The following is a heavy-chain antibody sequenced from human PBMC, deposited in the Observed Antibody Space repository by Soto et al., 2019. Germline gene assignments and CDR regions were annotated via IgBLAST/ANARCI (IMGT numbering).Heavy chain of an antibody. J-gene: IGHJ6*02. CDR2: INPNSGGT. Sequence: RASVKVSCKASGYTFTGYYMHWVRQAPGQGLEWMGWINPNSGGTNYAQKFQGRVTMTRDTSISTAYMELSRLRSDDTAVYYCARPRPSSGWYVGYYYYGMDVWGQGTTVTVSS. V-gene: IGHV1-2*02. CDR3: ARPRPSSGWYVGYYYYGMDV. D-gene: IGHD6-19*01. CDR1: GYTFTGYY.